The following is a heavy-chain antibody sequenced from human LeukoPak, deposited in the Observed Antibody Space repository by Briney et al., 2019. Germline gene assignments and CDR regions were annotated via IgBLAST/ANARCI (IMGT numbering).Heavy chain of an antibody. V-gene: IGHV1-18*01. CDR3: ARRVAVARRDAFDI. J-gene: IGHJ3*02. CDR2: ISSYNSNT. D-gene: IGHD6-19*01. Sequence: ASVTVSFKSSDYSFTNYAVSWVGQAPGQGLEWMGWISSYNSNTNYAHKLQGRVTISTDTSTGTAYMELRSLRSDDTAVYYCARRVAVARRDAFDIWGQGTMVTVSS. CDR1: DYSFTNYA.